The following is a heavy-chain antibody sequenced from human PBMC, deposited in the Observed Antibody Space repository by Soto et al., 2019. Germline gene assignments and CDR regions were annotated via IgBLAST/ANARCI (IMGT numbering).Heavy chain of an antibody. CDR3: ATLGATLGRDAFDI. CDR2: ISSSSSYI. J-gene: IGHJ3*02. CDR1: GFTFSSYS. Sequence: EVQLVESGGGLVKPGGSLRLSCAASGFTFSSYSMNWVRQAPGKGLEWVSSISSSSSYIYYADSVKGRFTISRDNAKNSLYLQMNSLRAEDTAVYYCATLGATLGRDAFDIWGRGTMVTVSS. D-gene: IGHD1-26*01. V-gene: IGHV3-21*01.